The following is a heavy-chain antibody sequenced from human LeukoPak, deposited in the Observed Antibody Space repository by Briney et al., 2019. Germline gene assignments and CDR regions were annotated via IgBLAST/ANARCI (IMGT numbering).Heavy chain of an antibody. J-gene: IGHJ4*02. D-gene: IGHD3-10*01. CDR1: GFPFRNYS. Sequence: GGSLRLSCTTSGFPFRNYSMNWVRQAPGRGLQWVSAISASGRTTKYADPVKGRFTISRDNSRNTLYLHIDSLRPDDTALYFCAKDDAGFGEDFDSWGQGTLVIVSS. CDR3: AKDDAGFGEDFDS. V-gene: IGHV3-23*01. CDR2: ISASGRTT.